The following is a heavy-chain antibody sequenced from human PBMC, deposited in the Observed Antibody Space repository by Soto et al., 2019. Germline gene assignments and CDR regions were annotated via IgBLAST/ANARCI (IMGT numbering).Heavy chain of an antibody. D-gene: IGHD3-3*01. CDR2: IYYSGST. V-gene: IGHV4-59*08. CDR1: GGSISSYY. CDR3: ARHLFLDFWSGPPYYYYYYMDV. J-gene: IGHJ6*03. Sequence: SETLSLTCTVSGGSISSYYWSWIRQPPGKGLEWIGYIYYSGSTNYNPSLKSRVTISVDTSKNQFSLKLSSVTAADTAVYYCARHLFLDFWSGPPYYYYYYMDVWGKGTTVTISS.